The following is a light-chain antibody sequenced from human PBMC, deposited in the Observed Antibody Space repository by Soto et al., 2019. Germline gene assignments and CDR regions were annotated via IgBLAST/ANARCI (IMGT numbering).Light chain of an antibody. J-gene: IGKJ1*01. Sequence: DLVVTVSPLSLPVTPGEPAAISCRSSQSLLQSNRHYCLDWYQQKPEQSPQLLNYSRTSRVCGVSVRVSGSGSDTDFTLKISRVEAEDVGVYYQKKHLRSWTFGQGTKVDI. CDR2: SRT. CDR3: KKHLRSWT. CDR1: QSLLQSNRHYC. V-gene: IGKV2-28*01.